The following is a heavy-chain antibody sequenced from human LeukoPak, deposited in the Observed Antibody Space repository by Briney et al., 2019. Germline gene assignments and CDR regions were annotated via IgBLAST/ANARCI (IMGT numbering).Heavy chain of an antibody. CDR3: ARGQTYQLLTYFDY. CDR1: GFTLSSYS. J-gene: IGHJ4*02. CDR2: ISSSSSTI. Sequence: GGSLRLSCAASGFTLSSYSMNWVRQAPGKGLEWLSYISSSSSTIYYADSVKGRFTISRDNAKNSLYLQMNSLRAEDTAVYYCARGQTYQLLTYFDYWGQGTLVTVSS. V-gene: IGHV3-48*04. D-gene: IGHD2-2*01.